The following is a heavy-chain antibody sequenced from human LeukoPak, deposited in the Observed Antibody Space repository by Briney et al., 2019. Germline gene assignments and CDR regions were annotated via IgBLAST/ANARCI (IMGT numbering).Heavy chain of an antibody. CDR2: IIPIFGTA. CDR3: ARIYCSGGSCYXDAFDI. D-gene: IGHD2-15*01. CDR1: GGTFSSYA. V-gene: IGHV1-69*13. J-gene: IGHJ3*02. Sequence: ASVKVSCKASGGTFSSYAISWVRQAPGQGLEWMGGIIPIFGTANYAQKFQGRVTITADESTSTAYMELSSLRSEDTAVYYCARIYCSGGSCYXDAFDIWGQGTMVTVSS.